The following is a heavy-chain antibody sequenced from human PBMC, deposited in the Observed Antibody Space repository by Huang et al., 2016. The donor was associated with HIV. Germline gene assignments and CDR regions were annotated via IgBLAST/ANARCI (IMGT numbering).Heavy chain of an antibody. J-gene: IGHJ6*03. CDR3: TRHFGSGAWDHFMDV. CDR1: GFIFSAST. CDR2: IRRKASTYVK. V-gene: IGHV3-73*01. D-gene: IGHD2-21*01. Sequence: EVQLLESGGGLVQPGGSLKLPCAASGFIFSASTLHWVRQASGKVLEWVGRIRRKASTYVKAYGASVKCRFTSSRDDSENTAYLQMNSLKTEDTAVYYCTRHFGSGAWDHFMDVWGKGTTVTVSS.